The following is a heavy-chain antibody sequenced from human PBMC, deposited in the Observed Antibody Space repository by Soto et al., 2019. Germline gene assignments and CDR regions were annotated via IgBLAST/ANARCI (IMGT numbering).Heavy chain of an antibody. CDR3: AKGGYYDSSGYYY. CDR2: ISYDGSNK. D-gene: IGHD3-22*01. J-gene: IGHJ4*02. CDR1: GFTFSSYG. V-gene: IGHV3-30*18. Sequence: LRLSCAASGFTFSSYGMHWVRQAPGKGLEWVAVISYDGSNKYYADSVKGRFTISRDNSKNTLYLQMNSLRAEDTAVYYCAKGGYYDSSGYYYWGQGTLVTVSS.